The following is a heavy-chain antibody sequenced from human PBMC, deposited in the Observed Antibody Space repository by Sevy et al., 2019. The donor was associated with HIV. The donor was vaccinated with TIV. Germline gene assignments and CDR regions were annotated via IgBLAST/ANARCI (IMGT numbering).Heavy chain of an antibody. Sequence: GGSLRLSCAGSGFTFSDYAMHWVRQAPGEGLEWVAVISYDGSETYYADSVKGRFTISIDNSEDTLDLQMNGLRAEDTAVYYCVREGAPYRNVRYCSGNNCYYNWFDPWGQGTQVTVSS. CDR3: VREGAPYRNVRYCSGNNCYYNWFDP. D-gene: IGHD2-15*01. CDR2: ISYDGSET. CDR1: GFTFSDYA. V-gene: IGHV3-30-3*01. J-gene: IGHJ5*02.